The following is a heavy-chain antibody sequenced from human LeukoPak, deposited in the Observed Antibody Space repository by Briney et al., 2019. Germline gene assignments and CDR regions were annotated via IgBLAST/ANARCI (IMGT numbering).Heavy chain of an antibody. CDR3: AREGSVWFGEFKDY. CDR1: GGSISSGSYY. Sequence: TLSLTCTVSGGSISSGSYYWSWIRQPAGKGLEWIGRIYTSGSTNYNPSLKSRVTISVDTSKNQFSLKLSSVTAADTAVYYCAREGSVWFGEFKDYWGQGTLVTVSS. V-gene: IGHV4-61*02. J-gene: IGHJ4*02. CDR2: IYTSGST. D-gene: IGHD3-10*01.